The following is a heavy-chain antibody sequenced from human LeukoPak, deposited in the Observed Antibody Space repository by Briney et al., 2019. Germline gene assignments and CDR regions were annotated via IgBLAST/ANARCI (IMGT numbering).Heavy chain of an antibody. CDR2: ISSSSSYI. CDR3: ARPMLLVVAASPLDY. J-gene: IGHJ4*02. V-gene: IGHV3-21*01. D-gene: IGHD2-15*01. Sequence: GGSLRLYCAASGFTFSSYSMNWVRQAPGKGLEWVSSISSSSSYIYYADSVKGRFTISRDNAKNSLYLQMNSLRAEDTAVYYCARPMLLVVAASPLDYWGQGTLVTVSS. CDR1: GFTFSSYS.